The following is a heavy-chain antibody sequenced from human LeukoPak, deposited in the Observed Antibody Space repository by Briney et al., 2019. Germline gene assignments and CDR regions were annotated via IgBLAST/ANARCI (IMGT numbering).Heavy chain of an antibody. J-gene: IGHJ4*02. CDR2: IYYSGST. Sequence: SETLSLTCTVSGGSIRSGDCYWSWIRQPPGKGLEWIGYIYYSGSTYYNPSLKSRVTISVETSNNQFSLKMSSVTAADTAVYYYARVPAYDSSGYYLDYWGQGTLVTVSS. D-gene: IGHD3-22*01. V-gene: IGHV4-30-4*01. CDR3: ARVPAYDSSGYYLDY. CDR1: GGSIRSGDCY.